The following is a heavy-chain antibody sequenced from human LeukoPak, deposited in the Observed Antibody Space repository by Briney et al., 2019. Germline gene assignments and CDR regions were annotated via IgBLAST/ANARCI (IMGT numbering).Heavy chain of an antibody. V-gene: IGHV3-53*01. CDR3: ARGGHYDSSGYTFFY. J-gene: IGHJ4*02. Sequence: PGGSLRLSCAASGFTVSTNYMGWVRQAPGKGLEWVSVIYSGGSTYYADSVKGRFTISRDNSKNTPYLQMNSLRAEDTAVYYCARGGHYDSSGYTFFYWGQGTLVTVSS. CDR2: IYSGGST. CDR1: GFTVSTNY. D-gene: IGHD3-22*01.